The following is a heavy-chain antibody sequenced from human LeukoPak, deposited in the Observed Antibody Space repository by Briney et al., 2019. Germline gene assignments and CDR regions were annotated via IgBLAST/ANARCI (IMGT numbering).Heavy chain of an antibody. D-gene: IGHD6-19*01. J-gene: IGHJ5*02. CDR2: IYYSGST. CDR1: GGSISSYY. Sequence: SETLSLTCTVSGGSISSYYWSWIRQPPGKGLEWIGYIYYSGSTNYNPSLKGRVTISVDTSKNQFSLKLSSVTAADTAVYYCARVADSSGWYPDWFDPWGQGTLVTVSS. CDR3: ARVADSSGWYPDWFDP. V-gene: IGHV4-59*01.